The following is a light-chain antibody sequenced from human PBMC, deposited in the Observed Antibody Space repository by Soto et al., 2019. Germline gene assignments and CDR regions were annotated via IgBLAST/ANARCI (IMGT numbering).Light chain of an antibody. Sequence: DIQMTQSPSTLSATVGDRVTITCRASQTIHSFLAWYQQKAGKAPKLLIYDASSLQSGVPSRFSGSGSETDFTLTISSLQPEDFATYYCQQANCFPLTFGGGTKVEI. CDR3: QQANCFPLT. CDR1: QTIHSF. J-gene: IGKJ4*01. CDR2: DAS. V-gene: IGKV1-12*01.